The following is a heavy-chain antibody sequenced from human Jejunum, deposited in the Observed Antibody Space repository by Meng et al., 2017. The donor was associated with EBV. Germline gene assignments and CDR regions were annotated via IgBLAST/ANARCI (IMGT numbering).Heavy chain of an antibody. CDR3: ARGNHGPDY. J-gene: IGHJ4*02. CDR2: IDSDGSNT. D-gene: IGHD1-14*01. CDR1: GFSFSGYW. V-gene: IGHV3-74*01. Sequence: EVRLVESGGGLVQHGGSLRLSCAASGFSFSGYWMEWVRQAPGKGLVWVSRIDSDGSNTNYADSVKGRFTISRDNAKNTLYLQMNSLRPEDTAVYYCARGNHGPDYWGQGTLVTVSS.